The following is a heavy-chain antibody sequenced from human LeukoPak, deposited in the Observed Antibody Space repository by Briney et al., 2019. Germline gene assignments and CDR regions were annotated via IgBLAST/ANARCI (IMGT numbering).Heavy chain of an antibody. J-gene: IGHJ3*02. CDR1: GGSFSGYY. Sequence: SETLSLTCAVYGGSFSGYYWSWIRQPPGKGLEWIGEINHSGSTNYNPSLKSRVTISVDTSKNQLSLKLNSVTAADTALYYCARLTAVAALGIWGQGTMVTVSS. CDR3: ARLTAVAALGI. CDR2: INHSGST. D-gene: IGHD2-15*01. V-gene: IGHV4-34*01.